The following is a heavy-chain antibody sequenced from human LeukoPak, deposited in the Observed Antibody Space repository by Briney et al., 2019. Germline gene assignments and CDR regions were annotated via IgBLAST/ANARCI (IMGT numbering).Heavy chain of an antibody. CDR2: ISSSSSYI. CDR3: ARDSRVATVRGVRYYYYYYYMDV. V-gene: IGHV3-21*04. CDR1: GFTFSSYS. J-gene: IGHJ6*03. D-gene: IGHD3-10*01. Sequence: PGGSLRLSCAVSGFTFSSYSMNWVRQAPGKGLEWVSSISSSSSYIYYADSVKGRFTISRDNAKNSLYLQMNSLRAEDTALYYCARDSRVATVRGVRYYYYYYYMDVWGKGTTVTVSS.